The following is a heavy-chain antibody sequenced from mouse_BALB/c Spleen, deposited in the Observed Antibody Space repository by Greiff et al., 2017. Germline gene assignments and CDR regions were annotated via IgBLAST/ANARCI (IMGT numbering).Heavy chain of an antibody. CDR3: ARDAWFAY. CDR1: GFTFSDYY. J-gene: IGHJ3*01. V-gene: IGHV5-4*02. Sequence: EVKLMESGGGLVKPGGSLKLSCAASGFTFSDYYMYWVRQTPEKRLEWVATISDGGSYTYYPDSVKGRFTISRDNAKNNLYLQMSSLKSEDTAMYYCARDAWFAYWGQGTLVTVSA. CDR2: ISDGGSYT.